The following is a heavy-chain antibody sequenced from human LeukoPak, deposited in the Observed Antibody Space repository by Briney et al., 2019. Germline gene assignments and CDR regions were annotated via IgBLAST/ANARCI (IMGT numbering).Heavy chain of an antibody. D-gene: IGHD6-13*01. Sequence: WETLSLTCTVSGGSISSYYWSWIRQPPGKGLEWIGYIYYSGSTNYNPSLKSRVTISVDTSKNQFSLKLSSVTAADTAVYYCARQAAAGRDFDPWGQGTLVTVSS. CDR2: IYYSGST. CDR3: ARQAAAGRDFDP. CDR1: GGSISSYY. V-gene: IGHV4-59*08. J-gene: IGHJ5*02.